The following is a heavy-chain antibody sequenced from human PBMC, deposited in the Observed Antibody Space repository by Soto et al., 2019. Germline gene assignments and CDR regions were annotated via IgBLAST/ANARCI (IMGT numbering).Heavy chain of an antibody. Sequence: ASVKVSCKASGYTFTSTWMHWVRQAPGQGLEWMGIINPYGGAATYAEKFQGRVTMTRDTSTATAYMELSSLRSEDTAVYYCARGPGGPDGPGDYWGQGTLVTVSS. CDR1: GYTFTSTW. V-gene: IGHV1-46*01. CDR2: INPYGGAA. D-gene: IGHD2-15*01. CDR3: ARGPGGPDGPGDY. J-gene: IGHJ4*02.